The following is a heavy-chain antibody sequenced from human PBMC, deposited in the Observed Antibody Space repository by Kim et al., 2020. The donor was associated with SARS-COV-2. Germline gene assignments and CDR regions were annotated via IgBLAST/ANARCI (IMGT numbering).Heavy chain of an antibody. CDR2: VDPGRIDPYSVGT. J-gene: IGHJ4*02. CDR3: ARDDAGSIPA. D-gene: IGHD1-1*01. V-gene: IGHV1-2*06. CDR1: GYIFADHS. Sequence: ASVKVSCKASGYIFADHSMHWVRQAPGQGLEWMGRVDPGRIDPYSVGTHYAQRFQGRVTMTRDTSISTAYMELTSLTSDDTAVYYCARDDAGSIPAWGQGTQVTVSS.